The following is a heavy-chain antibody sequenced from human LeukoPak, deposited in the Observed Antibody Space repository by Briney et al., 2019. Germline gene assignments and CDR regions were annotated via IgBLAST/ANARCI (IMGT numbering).Heavy chain of an antibody. CDR1: GGSISGYF. Sequence: SETQSLTCTVSGGSISGYFWTWIRQPPGKGLEWIGYISYSGSTNYNPSLKSRVTISVDTSKNQFSLKLRSVTAADTAVYYCAGGAHGDSFDYWGQGTLVTVSS. D-gene: IGHD3-10*01. CDR2: ISYSGST. J-gene: IGHJ4*02. V-gene: IGHV4-59*01. CDR3: AGGAHGDSFDY.